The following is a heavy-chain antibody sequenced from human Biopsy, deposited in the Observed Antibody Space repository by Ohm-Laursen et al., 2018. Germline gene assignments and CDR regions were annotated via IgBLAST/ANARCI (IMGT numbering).Heavy chain of an antibody. CDR2: TSYSGNT. CDR3: ARIRSRASLEWTLYHYFAMDV. D-gene: IGHD3-3*01. J-gene: IGHJ6*02. CDR1: GASVISGRYS. V-gene: IGHV4-61*01. Sequence: SDTLSLTCHVSGASVISGRYSWSWIRQPPGERLEWIGYTSYSGNTNYSPSLKSRVTISIDTSKSQFSLRLRSVTVADTAVYYCARIRSRASLEWTLYHYFAMDVWGPGTAVTVSS.